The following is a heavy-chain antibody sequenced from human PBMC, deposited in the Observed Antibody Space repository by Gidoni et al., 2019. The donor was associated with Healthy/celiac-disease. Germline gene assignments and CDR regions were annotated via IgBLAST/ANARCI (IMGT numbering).Heavy chain of an antibody. Sequence: QVQLVQSGAEVKKPGASVKISCQASGYTFTGYGISWVRQAPGQGLEWIGWISSYNGNTNNAQQLQARVTMTTATSSSTAYMYLWILRPDDKAVSFCSRDSSGWYGRALGYWGQGTLVTVSS. J-gene: IGHJ4*02. D-gene: IGHD6-19*01. CDR3: SRDSSGWYGRALGY. V-gene: IGHV1-18*01. CDR1: GYTFTGYG. CDR2: ISSYNGNT.